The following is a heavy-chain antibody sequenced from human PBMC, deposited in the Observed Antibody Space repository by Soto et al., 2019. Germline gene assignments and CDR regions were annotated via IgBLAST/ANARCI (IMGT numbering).Heavy chain of an antibody. CDR2: IYYSGST. CDR3: ARDLHSSSSAYYYGMDV. Sequence: PSETLSLTCTVSGGSVSSGSYYWSWIRQPPGKGLEWIGYIYYSGSTNYNPSLKSRVTISVDTSKNQFSLKLSSVTAADTAVYYCARDLHSSSSAYYYGMDVWGQETTVTVSS. CDR1: GGSVSSGSYY. V-gene: IGHV4-61*01. D-gene: IGHD6-6*01. J-gene: IGHJ6*02.